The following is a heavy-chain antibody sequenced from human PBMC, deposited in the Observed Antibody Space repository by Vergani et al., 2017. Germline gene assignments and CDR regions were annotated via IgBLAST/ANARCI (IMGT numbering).Heavy chain of an antibody. V-gene: IGHV3-73*01. CDR3: TRHRPYYDILTGYQDYYMDV. CDR1: GFTFSGSA. Sequence: EVQLVESGGGLVQPGGSLKLSCAASGFTFSGSAMHWVRQASGKGLEWVGRIRSKANSYATAYAASVKGRFTISRDDSKNTAYLQMNSLKTEDTAVYYCTRHRPYYDILTGYQDYYMDVWGKGTTVTVSS. J-gene: IGHJ6*03. CDR2: IRSKANSYAT. D-gene: IGHD3-9*01.